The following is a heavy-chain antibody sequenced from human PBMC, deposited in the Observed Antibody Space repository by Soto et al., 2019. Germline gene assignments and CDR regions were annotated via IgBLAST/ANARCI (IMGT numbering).Heavy chain of an antibody. Sequence: GGSLRLSCAASGFTFSSYWMSWVRQAPGKGLEWVANIKQDGSEKYYVDSVKGRFTISRDNAKNSLYLQMNSLRAEDTAVYYCASISQGGWQYVFDYWGQGTLVTVSS. CDR1: GFTFSSYW. CDR3: ASISQGGWQYVFDY. J-gene: IGHJ4*02. D-gene: IGHD6-19*01. V-gene: IGHV3-7*01. CDR2: IKQDGSEK.